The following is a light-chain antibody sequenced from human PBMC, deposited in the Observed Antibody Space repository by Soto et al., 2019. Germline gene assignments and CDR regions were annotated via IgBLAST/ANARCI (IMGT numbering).Light chain of an antibody. CDR2: AAS. CDR3: QQYNSYFRT. Sequence: DIQLTQSPSFLSPSIGESVTITCRASQVISTSLAWYQVKPGKAPKLLIYAASTLESGVPSRFSATVSGTEFSLTITSLQPEDFATYYCQQYNSYFRTFGQGTKV. V-gene: IGKV1-9*01. CDR1: QVISTS. J-gene: IGKJ1*01.